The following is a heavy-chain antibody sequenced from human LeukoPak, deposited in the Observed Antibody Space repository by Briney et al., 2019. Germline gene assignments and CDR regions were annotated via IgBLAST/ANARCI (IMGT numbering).Heavy chain of an antibody. CDR1: GGSISSYY. J-gene: IGHJ4*02. Sequence: SETLSLTCTVSGGSISSYYWSWIRQPPGKGLEWMGYIYYSGSTNYNPSLKSRVTISVDTSKNQFSLKLSSVTAADTAVYYCARDLGWDRSSGWYYFDYWGQGTLVTVSS. CDR3: ARDLGWDRSSGWYYFDY. V-gene: IGHV4-59*01. CDR2: IYYSGST. D-gene: IGHD6-19*01.